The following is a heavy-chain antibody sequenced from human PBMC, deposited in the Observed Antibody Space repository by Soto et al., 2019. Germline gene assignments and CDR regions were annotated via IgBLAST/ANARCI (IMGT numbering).Heavy chain of an antibody. CDR2: IYHSGAT. V-gene: IGHV4-38-2*01. CDR3: ERLSISGYYYWFDP. J-gene: IGHJ5*02. Sequence: SETLSLTCAVSGYSISSGYYWGWIRQPPGKGLEWIGSIYHSGATYYNPSLESRVTISVDTSKNHFSLKLRSVTAADTAVYFCERLSISGYYYWFDPWGQGTLVTVYS. CDR1: GYSISSGYY. D-gene: IGHD3-22*01.